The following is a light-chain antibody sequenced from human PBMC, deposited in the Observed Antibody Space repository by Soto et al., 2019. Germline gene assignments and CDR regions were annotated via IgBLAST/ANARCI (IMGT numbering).Light chain of an antibody. CDR1: QSVSSNY. CDR3: QQYDTSPRT. CDR2: GAS. V-gene: IGKV3-20*01. Sequence: EVMLTQSPGTLSLSPGERATLSCRASQSVSSNYLAWYQQKSGQAPRLLIYGASNRATGIPDRFSGSGSGADFTLTIRRLEPEDFAVYYCQQYDTSPRTFGQGTKVVFK. J-gene: IGKJ1*01.